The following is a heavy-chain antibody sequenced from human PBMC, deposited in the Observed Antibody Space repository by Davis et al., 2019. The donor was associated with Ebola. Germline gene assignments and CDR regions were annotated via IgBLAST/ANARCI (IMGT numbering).Heavy chain of an antibody. CDR3: ARGLLWFGEQSTYYFDY. CDR2: MYYSGST. J-gene: IGHJ4*02. Sequence: SETLSLTCAVSGGSISSGGYSWSWIRQPPGKGLEWIGYMYYSGSTYYNPSLKSRVTISVDTSKNQFSLKLSSVTAADTAVYYCARGLLWFGEQSTYYFDYWGQGTLVTVSS. CDR1: GGSISSGGYS. V-gene: IGHV4-30-4*07. D-gene: IGHD3-10*01.